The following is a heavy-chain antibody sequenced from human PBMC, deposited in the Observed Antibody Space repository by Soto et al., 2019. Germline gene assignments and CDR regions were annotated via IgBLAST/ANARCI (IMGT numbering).Heavy chain of an antibody. V-gene: IGHV3-33*01. J-gene: IGHJ5*02. CDR2: IWYDGSNK. D-gene: IGHD6-19*01. Sequence: PGGSLRLSCAASGFTFSSYCMHWVRQAPGKGLEWVAVIWYDGSNKYYADSVKGRFTISRDNSKNTLYLQMNSLRAEDTAVYYCARDRGHSSGWPKGWFDPWGQGTLVTVSS. CDR1: GFTFSSYC. CDR3: ARDRGHSSGWPKGWFDP.